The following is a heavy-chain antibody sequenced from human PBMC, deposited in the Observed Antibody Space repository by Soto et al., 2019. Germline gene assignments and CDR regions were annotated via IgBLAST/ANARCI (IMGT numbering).Heavy chain of an antibody. CDR1: GGTFSSYA. J-gene: IGHJ4*02. V-gene: IGHV1-69*06. CDR3: ARGSGYSRTFGY. CDR2: IIPIFGTA. D-gene: IGHD3-22*01. Sequence: ASVKVSCKASGGTFSSYAISWVRQAPGQGLEWMGGIIPIFGTANYAQKFQGRVTITADKSTSTAYMELSSLRSEDTAVYYCARGSGYSRTFGYWGQGTLVTVSS.